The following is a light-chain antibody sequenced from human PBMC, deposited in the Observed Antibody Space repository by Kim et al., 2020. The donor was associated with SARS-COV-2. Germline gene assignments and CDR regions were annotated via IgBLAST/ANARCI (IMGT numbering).Light chain of an antibody. V-gene: IGLV1-44*01. J-gene: IGLJ3*02. CDR3: ASWDDSLYAPV. CDR2: NNN. CDR1: DSNIGSSS. Sequence: VLTQPPSASGTLGQRVTISCSGSDSNIGSSSVHWYQHVPGTAPKLVVFNNNQRPSGLPDRFSGSKSGTSASLAISGLQPEDEAAYYCASWDDSLYAPVFGGGTQLTIL.